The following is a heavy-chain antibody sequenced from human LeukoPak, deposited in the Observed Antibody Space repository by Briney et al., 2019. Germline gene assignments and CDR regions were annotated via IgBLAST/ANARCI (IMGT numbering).Heavy chain of an antibody. CDR1: GYSIRSGYH. Sequence: SETLSLTCSVSGYSIRSGYHWAWIRQPPGKGLEWIGSINYSEKPYYNPSLKSRVTISVDTSKNQFSLKLSSVTAADTAVYYCARQDCSGGSCYLDHFDYWGQGTLVTVSS. D-gene: IGHD2-15*01. J-gene: IGHJ4*02. CDR2: INYSEKP. V-gene: IGHV4-38-2*02. CDR3: ARQDCSGGSCYLDHFDY.